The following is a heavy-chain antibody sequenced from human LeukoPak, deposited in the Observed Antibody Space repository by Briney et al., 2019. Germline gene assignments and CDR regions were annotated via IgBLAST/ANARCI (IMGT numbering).Heavy chain of an antibody. CDR1: GTSVSGCF. Sequence: GGSLRLSCAASGTSVSGCFMNWVRQAPGKGLEWVSVMRNGDTTDYADSVKGRFTISVGKSKNTVYLQMNSLRTEDTAVYYCSREGYFNFENWGQGTLVTVFS. D-gene: IGHD2-15*01. CDR3: SREGYFNFEN. V-gene: IGHV3-66*02. J-gene: IGHJ4*02. CDR2: MRNGDTT.